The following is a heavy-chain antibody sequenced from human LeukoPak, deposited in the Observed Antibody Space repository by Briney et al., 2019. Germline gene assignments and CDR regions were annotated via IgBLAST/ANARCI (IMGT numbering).Heavy chain of an antibody. V-gene: IGHV4-59*08. CDR2: IYYSGST. Sequence: SETLSLTCTVSGGSISSYYWSWIRQPPGKGLEWIGYIYYSGSTNYNPSLKSRVTISVDTSKNQFSLKLSSVTAADTAVYYCARRVYAYYFDYWVQGTLVTVSS. J-gene: IGHJ4*02. CDR1: GGSISSYY. CDR3: ARRVYAYYFDY. D-gene: IGHD2-8*01.